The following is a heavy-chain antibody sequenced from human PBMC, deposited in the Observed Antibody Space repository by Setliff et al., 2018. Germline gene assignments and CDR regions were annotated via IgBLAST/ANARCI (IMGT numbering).Heavy chain of an antibody. D-gene: IGHD1-26*01. Sequence: PSDTLSLTCDVSGYSISSGYYWGWIRQPPGKGLEWIGSIYHSGSTYYNPSLKSRVTISVDTSKNQFSLKLRSVTAADTAVYYCARVPGGRFDYWGQGTLVTVSS. CDR2: IYHSGST. J-gene: IGHJ4*02. CDR1: GYSISSGYY. CDR3: ARVPGGRFDY. V-gene: IGHV4-38-2*01.